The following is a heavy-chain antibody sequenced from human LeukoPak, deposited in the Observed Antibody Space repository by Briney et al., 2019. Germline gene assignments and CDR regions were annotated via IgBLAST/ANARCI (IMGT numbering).Heavy chain of an antibody. J-gene: IGHJ4*02. D-gene: IGHD3-22*01. Sequence: PSQTLSLTCTVSGGSISSGDYYWSWIRQPPGKGLEWIGYIYYSESTYYNLSLKSRVTISVDTSKNQFSLKLSSVTAADTAVYYCARDRYDSSGYIDYWGQGTLVTVSS. CDR3: ARDRYDSSGYIDY. V-gene: IGHV4-30-4*01. CDR2: IYYSEST. CDR1: GGSISSGDYY.